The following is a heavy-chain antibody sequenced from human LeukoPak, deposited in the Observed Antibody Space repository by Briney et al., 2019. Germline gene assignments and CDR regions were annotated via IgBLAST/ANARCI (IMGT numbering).Heavy chain of an antibody. V-gene: IGHV4-34*01. Sequence: SETLSLTCAVYGGSFSGYYWSWIRQPPGKGLEWIGEINHSGSTNYNPSLKSRVTISVDTSKNQFSLKLSSVTAADTAVYYCARGGAYYYGSGSYYYDYWGQGTLVTVSS. CDR1: GGSFSGYY. J-gene: IGHJ4*02. CDR3: ARGGAYYYGSGSYYYDY. D-gene: IGHD3-10*01. CDR2: INHSGST.